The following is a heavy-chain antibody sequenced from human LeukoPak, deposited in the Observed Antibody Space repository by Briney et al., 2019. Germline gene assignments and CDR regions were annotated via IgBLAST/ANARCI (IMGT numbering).Heavy chain of an antibody. CDR2: IYYSGST. CDR3: ARALIRYFDWSLYYFDY. V-gene: IGHV4-59*01. D-gene: IGHD3-9*01. J-gene: IGHJ4*02. CDR1: GGSIRSYY. Sequence: KPSETLSLTCTVSGGSIRSYYWSWIRQPPGKGLEWIGYIYYSGSTNYNPSLKSRVTISVDTSKNQFSLKLSSVTAADTAVYYCARALIRYFDWSLYYFDYWGQGTLVTVSS.